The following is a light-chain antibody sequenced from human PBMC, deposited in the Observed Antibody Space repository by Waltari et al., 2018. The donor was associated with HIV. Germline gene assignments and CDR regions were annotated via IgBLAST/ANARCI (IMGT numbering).Light chain of an antibody. Sequence: QSALTQPASVSGSPGQSITISCTGTSSDVGGYDSVSWYQHHPGKAPNLVIYEVTNRPSGVSNRFSGSKSGNTASLTISGLQAEDEADYYCSSYTSTSTLVFGGGTKLTVL. CDR1: SSDVGGYDS. CDR2: EVT. CDR3: SSYTSTSTLV. J-gene: IGLJ3*02. V-gene: IGLV2-14*01.